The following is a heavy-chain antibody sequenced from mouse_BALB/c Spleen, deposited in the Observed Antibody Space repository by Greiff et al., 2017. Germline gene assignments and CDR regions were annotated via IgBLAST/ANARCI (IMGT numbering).Heavy chain of an antibody. CDR1: GFTFSDFY. V-gene: IGHV7-1*02. CDR3: AREGDYYGSSGFAY. J-gene: IGHJ3*01. Sequence: EVNVVESGGGLVQPGGSLRLSCATSGFTFSDFYMEWVRQPPGKRLEWIAASRNKANDYTTEYSASVKGRFIVSRDTSQSILYLQMNALRAEDTAIYYCAREGDYYGSSGFAYWGQGTLVTVSA. D-gene: IGHD1-1*01. CDR2: SRNKANDYTT.